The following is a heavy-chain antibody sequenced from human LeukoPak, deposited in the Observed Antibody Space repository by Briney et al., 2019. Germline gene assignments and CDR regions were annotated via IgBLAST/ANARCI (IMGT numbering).Heavy chain of an antibody. Sequence: PSETLSLTCAVYGGSLSGYYWSWIRQPPGKGLEWIGEINHSGSTNYNPSLKSRVTISVDTSKNQFSLKLSSVTAADTAVYYCARWRNWFDPWGQGTLVTVSS. V-gene: IGHV4-34*01. J-gene: IGHJ5*02. CDR2: INHSGST. CDR1: GGSLSGYY. CDR3: ARWRNWFDP.